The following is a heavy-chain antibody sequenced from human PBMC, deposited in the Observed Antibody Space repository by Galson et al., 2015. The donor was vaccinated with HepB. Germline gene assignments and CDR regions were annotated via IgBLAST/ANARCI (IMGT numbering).Heavy chain of an antibody. CDR3: ATLGGREVNYYFGMDV. J-gene: IGHJ6*02. Sequence: SVKVSCKVSGYSLSELSIHWVRQAPGKGLEWMAGFDPEEGKTIYAQRFQARLTMAEDTSTDTAYMELSSLRSEDTALYYCATLGGREVNYYFGMDVWGQGTTVTVSS. V-gene: IGHV1-24*01. D-gene: IGHD2-15*01. CDR2: FDPEEGKT. CDR1: GYSLSELS.